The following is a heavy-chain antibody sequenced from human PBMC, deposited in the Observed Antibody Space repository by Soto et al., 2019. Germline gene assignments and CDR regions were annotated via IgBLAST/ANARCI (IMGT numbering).Heavy chain of an antibody. CDR2: MSFDGSNK. CDR3: AKEFGWELQLSHPYYNSGMDV. CDR1: GFTFRSYG. D-gene: IGHD1-1*01. Sequence: QVQLVESGGGVVQPGRSLRLSCAASGFTFRSYGMHWVRQAPGKGLEWVALMSFDGSNKYYADSVRGRFTISSDNSKSTPYLQMDILRPEATAVYYCAKEFGWELQLSHPYYNSGMDVWGQGTTVTVSS. V-gene: IGHV3-30*18. J-gene: IGHJ6*02.